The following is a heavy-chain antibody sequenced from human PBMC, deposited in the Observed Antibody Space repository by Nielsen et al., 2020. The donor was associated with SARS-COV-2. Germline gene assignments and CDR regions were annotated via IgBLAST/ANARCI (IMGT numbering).Heavy chain of an antibody. CDR2: INWNGGST. CDR1: GFTFDDYG. J-gene: IGHJ6*02. D-gene: IGHD3-16*01. V-gene: IGHV3-20*04. Sequence: GESLKISCAASGFTFDDYGMSWVRQAPGKWLEWVSGINWNGGSTGYADSVKGRFTVSRDTSKNTVYLQMNSLSVEDTAVYYCAKRRAVFMLTFGGEGAMDVWGQGTTVSVSS. CDR3: AKRRAVFMLTFGGEGAMDV.